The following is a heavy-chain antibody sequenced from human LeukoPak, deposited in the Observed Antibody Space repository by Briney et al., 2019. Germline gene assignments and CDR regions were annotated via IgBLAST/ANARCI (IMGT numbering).Heavy chain of an antibody. Sequence: GGSLRLSCAASGFTFSSYWMSWVRQAPGKGLEWVPNIKQDGSEKYYVDSVKGRFTISRDNAKNSLYLQMNSLRAEDTAVYYCARYIVVVPAEQLNWFDPWGQGTLVTVSS. CDR1: GFTFSSYW. J-gene: IGHJ5*02. CDR3: ARYIVVVPAEQLNWFDP. CDR2: IKQDGSEK. D-gene: IGHD2-2*01. V-gene: IGHV3-7*01.